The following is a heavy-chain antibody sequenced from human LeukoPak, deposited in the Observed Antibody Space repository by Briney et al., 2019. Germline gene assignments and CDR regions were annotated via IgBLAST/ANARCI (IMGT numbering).Heavy chain of an antibody. CDR2: ISSSSSYI. CDR1: GFTFSSYS. Sequence: GGSLRLSCAASGFTFSSYSMNWVRQAPGKGLEWVSSISSSSSYIYYADSVKGRFTISRDNAKNSLYLQMNSLRAEDTAVYYCARAPLYYYDSSGPPGYFDYWGQGTLVTVSS. J-gene: IGHJ4*02. V-gene: IGHV3-21*01. CDR3: ARAPLYYYDSSGPPGYFDY. D-gene: IGHD3-22*01.